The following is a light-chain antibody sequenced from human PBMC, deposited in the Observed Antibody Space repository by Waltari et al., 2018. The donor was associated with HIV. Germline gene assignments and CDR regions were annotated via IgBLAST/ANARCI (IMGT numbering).Light chain of an antibody. Sequence: QSVLTQPPSASGTPGQRVTIPCSGSSSNIGSTTVTWYQQLPGTAPKLLIYSNNQRPSGVPARFSGSKSGTSASLAISGLQSEDEADYYCAAWDDSLNGYVFGTGTKVTVL. CDR3: AAWDDSLNGYV. CDR2: SNN. J-gene: IGLJ1*01. CDR1: SSNIGSTT. V-gene: IGLV1-44*01.